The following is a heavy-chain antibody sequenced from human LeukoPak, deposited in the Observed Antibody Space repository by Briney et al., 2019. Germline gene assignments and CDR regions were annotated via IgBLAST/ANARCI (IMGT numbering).Heavy chain of an antibody. D-gene: IGHD5-12*01. V-gene: IGHV1-8*01. CDR1: GYTFISYD. J-gene: IGHJ4*02. CDR3: ARGRGHGGKGFDY. Sequence: ASVKVSCKASGYTFISYDINWVRQATGQGLEWMGWMNPNSGNTGYAQKFQGRVTMTRNTSISTAYMELSSLRSEHTAVYFCARGRGHGGKGFDYWCQGTLVTVSS. CDR2: MNPNSGNT.